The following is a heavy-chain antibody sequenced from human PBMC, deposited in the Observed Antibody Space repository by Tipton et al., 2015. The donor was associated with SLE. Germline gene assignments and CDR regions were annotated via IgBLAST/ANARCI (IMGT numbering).Heavy chain of an antibody. J-gene: IGHJ4*02. D-gene: IGHD5-24*01. Sequence: LRLSCTVSGGSVSSGSFYWGWIRQPPGKGLEWIGNIYHSGSTFYNPSLKSRVTISVDTSKNQFSLKLSSVTAADTAVYYCARGDGYNFDYWGQGTLVTVSS. CDR2: IYHSGST. CDR1: GGSVSSGSFY. CDR3: ARGDGYNFDY. V-gene: IGHV4-39*07.